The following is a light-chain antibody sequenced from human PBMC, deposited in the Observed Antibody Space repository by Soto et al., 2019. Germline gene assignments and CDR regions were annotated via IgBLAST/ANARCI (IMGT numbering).Light chain of an antibody. J-gene: IGLJ1*01. Sequence: QSALTQPASVSGSPGQSITISCTGTSSDTGGYNFVSWYQQHPGGAPKLLIYDVNNRPSGISNRFSGSKSGNTASLTISGLQADDEADYYCSSYTMKTTPLYVFGTGTKLTVL. CDR1: SSDTGGYNF. V-gene: IGLV2-14*03. CDR3: SSYTMKTTPLYV. CDR2: DVN.